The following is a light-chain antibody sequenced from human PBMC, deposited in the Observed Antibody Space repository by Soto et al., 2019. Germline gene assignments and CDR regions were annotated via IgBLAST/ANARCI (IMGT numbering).Light chain of an antibody. Sequence: EIVLTQSPATPSLSPGERATLSCTASQSVSSYLAWYQQKPGQAPRPLIYDASNRATGIPARFSGSASGTDFTLTISSLEPEDFAVYYCQQRSNWPPLTFGGGTKVEIK. CDR3: QQRSNWPPLT. CDR1: QSVSSY. CDR2: DAS. J-gene: IGKJ4*01. V-gene: IGKV3-11*01.